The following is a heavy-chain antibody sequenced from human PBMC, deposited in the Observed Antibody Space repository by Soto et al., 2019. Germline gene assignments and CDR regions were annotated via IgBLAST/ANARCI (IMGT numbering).Heavy chain of an antibody. V-gene: IGHV3-53*01. D-gene: IGHD1-1*01. CDR3: ARVKPQTGEYYFDY. CDR1: VFTVSSNY. J-gene: IGHJ4*02. Sequence: PGGSLRLSCAASVFTVSSNYMSWVRQAPGKGLEWVSVIYSGGSTYYADSVKGRFTISRDNSKNTLYLQMNSLRAEDTAVYYCARVKPQTGEYYFDYWGQGTLVTVSS. CDR2: IYSGGST.